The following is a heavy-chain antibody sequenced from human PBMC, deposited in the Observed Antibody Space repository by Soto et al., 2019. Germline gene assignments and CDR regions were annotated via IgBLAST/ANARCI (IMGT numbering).Heavy chain of an antibody. D-gene: IGHD5-18*01. CDR2: VSGSGGST. J-gene: IGHJ4*02. CDR3: AKELNPGYSYVKGYYFDY. Sequence: PGGSLRLSCAASGFTFSSYAMSWVRQAPGKGLEWVSAVSGSGGSTYYADSVKGRFTISRDNSKNTLYLQMNSLRAEDTAVYYCAKELNPGYSYVKGYYFDYWGQGTLVTVSS. V-gene: IGHV3-23*01. CDR1: GFTFSSYA.